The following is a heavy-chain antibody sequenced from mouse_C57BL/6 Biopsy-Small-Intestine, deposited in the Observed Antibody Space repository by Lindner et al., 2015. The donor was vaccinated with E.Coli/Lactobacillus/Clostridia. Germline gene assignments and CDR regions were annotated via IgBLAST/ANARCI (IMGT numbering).Heavy chain of an antibody. CDR3: AGSVDSSGYVAY. CDR1: GSPFTGFY. CDR2: ISPYSGVS. V-gene: IGHV1-31*01. D-gene: IGHD3-2*02. J-gene: IGHJ3*01. Sequence: VQLQESGPELVKPGASVKISCKAFGSPFTGFYMHWVKQSHGNILDWIGFISPYSGVSSYNQKFKGKATLTVDKSSGTAYMELRSLTSEDSTVYYCAGSVDSSGYVAYWGQGTLVTVSA.